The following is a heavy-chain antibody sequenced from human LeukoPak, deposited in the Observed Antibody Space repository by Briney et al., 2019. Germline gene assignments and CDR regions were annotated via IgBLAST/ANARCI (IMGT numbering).Heavy chain of an antibody. D-gene: IGHD5-12*01. J-gene: IGHJ4*02. V-gene: IGHV3-30*04. CDR3: ARGGDIVATMGFDY. CDR2: ISYDGSNK. CDR1: GFTFSSYA. Sequence: GRSLRLSCAASGFTFSSYAMHWVRQAPGKGLEWVAVISYDGSNKYYADSVKGRFTISRDNAKNTLYLQMNSLRAEDTAVYYCARGGDIVATMGFDYWGQGTLVTVSS.